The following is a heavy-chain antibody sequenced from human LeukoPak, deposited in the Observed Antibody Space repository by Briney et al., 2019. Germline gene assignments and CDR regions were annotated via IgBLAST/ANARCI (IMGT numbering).Heavy chain of an antibody. J-gene: IGHJ4*02. V-gene: IGHV4-38-2*02. CDR3: AREWGRVIDY. CDR1: GYSISSGYY. D-gene: IGHD3-16*01. CDR2: IYHSGST. Sequence: SETLSLTCTVSGYSISSGYYWGWIRQPPGKGLEWIGSIYHSGSTNYNPSLKSRVTISVDTSKNQFSLKLSSVTAADTAVYYCAREWGRVIDYWGQGTLVTVSS.